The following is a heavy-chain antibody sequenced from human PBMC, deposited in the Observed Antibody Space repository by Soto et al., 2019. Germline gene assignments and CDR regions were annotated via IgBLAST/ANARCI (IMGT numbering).Heavy chain of an antibody. J-gene: IGHJ4*02. CDR1: GGSISCSSYY. Sequence: PSETLSLTCTVSGGSISCSSYYWGWIRQPPGKGLEWIGSIYYSGSTYYNPSLKSRVTISVDTSKNQFSLKLSSVTAADTAVYYCARYCSGGSCWKHYFDYWGQGTLVTVSS. CDR2: IYYSGST. CDR3: ARYCSGGSCWKHYFDY. D-gene: IGHD2-15*01. V-gene: IGHV4-39*01.